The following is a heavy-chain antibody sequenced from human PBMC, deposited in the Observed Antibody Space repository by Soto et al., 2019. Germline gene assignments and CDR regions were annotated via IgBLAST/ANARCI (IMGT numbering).Heavy chain of an antibody. J-gene: IGHJ4*02. CDR2: ISSVGGST. Sequence: EVHLLESGGGLVLPGVSLRLSCAGSGFTFSSYAMSWVRQAPGKGLEWVSAISSVGGSTYYADSVKGRFIISRENSENTLYLQVNSLRAEDTAIYYCTKDREFTYYDLWSGYYAFESWGQGTLVTVSS. D-gene: IGHD3-3*01. V-gene: IGHV3-23*01. CDR3: TKDREFTYYDLWSGYYAFES. CDR1: GFTFSSYA.